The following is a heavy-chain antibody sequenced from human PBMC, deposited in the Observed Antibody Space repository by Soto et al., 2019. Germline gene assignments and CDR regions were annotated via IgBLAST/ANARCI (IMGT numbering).Heavy chain of an antibody. CDR1: GDSVSTNSAT. D-gene: IGHD3-16*02. Sequence: SQTLSLTCAISGDSVSTNSATWDWIRQSPSRGLEWLGRTYYRSKWYNDYAVSVKGRITINPDTSNNQLSLQLNSVTPEDTAIYYCARRSGDRSRSYGLDVWGQGTTVTVSS. CDR2: TYYRSKWYN. J-gene: IGHJ6*02. V-gene: IGHV6-1*01. CDR3: ARRSGDRSRSYGLDV.